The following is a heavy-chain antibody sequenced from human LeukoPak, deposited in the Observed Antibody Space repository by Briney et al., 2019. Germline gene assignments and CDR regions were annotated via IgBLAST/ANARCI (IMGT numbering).Heavy chain of an antibody. CDR1: GGTFSSYA. Sequence: ASVKVSCKASGGTFSSYAISWVRQAPGQGLEWMGGIIPIFGTANYAQKFQGRVTITADESTSTAYMELSSLRSKDTAVYYCASNRFDFFGVVIKEYYFDYWGQGTLVTVSS. CDR3: ASNRFDFFGVVIKEYYFDY. D-gene: IGHD3-3*01. V-gene: IGHV1-69*13. J-gene: IGHJ4*02. CDR2: IIPIFGTA.